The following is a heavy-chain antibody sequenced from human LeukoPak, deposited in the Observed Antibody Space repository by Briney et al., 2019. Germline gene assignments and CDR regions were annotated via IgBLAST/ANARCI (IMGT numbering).Heavy chain of an antibody. CDR2: IYTSGST. Sequence: SETLSLTCTVSGGSISSYYWSWIRQPTGKGLEWIGRIYTSGSTNYNPSLKSRVTMSVDTSKNQFSLKLSSVTAADTAVYYCARLIPEVRLRAPYYFDYWGQGTLVTVSS. CDR3: ARLIPEVRLRAPYYFDY. CDR1: GGSISSYY. D-gene: IGHD3-10*01. V-gene: IGHV4-4*07. J-gene: IGHJ4*02.